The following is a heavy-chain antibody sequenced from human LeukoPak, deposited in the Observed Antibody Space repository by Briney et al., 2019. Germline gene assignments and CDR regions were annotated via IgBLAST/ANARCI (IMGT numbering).Heavy chain of an antibody. J-gene: IGHJ6*03. D-gene: IGHD2-15*01. CDR1: GCSISSYY. CDR2: IYTGGST. V-gene: IGHV4-4*07. Sequence: SETLSLTCTASGCSISSYYRSWIRQPAGKGLEWIGRIYTGGSTKYNPSLKRRVTMSVDTSKNQFSLKLSTVTAADTAVYYCARDGVVVAATQVSDYYYYYYMDVWGKGTTVTVSS. CDR3: ARDGVVVAATQVSDYYYYYYMDV.